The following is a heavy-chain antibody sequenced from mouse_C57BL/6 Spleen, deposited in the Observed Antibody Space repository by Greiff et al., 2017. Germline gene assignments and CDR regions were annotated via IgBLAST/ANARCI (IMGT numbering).Heavy chain of an antibody. Sequence: QVQLQQPGAELVKPGASVKLSCKASGYTFTSYWMHWVKQRPGQGLEWIGMIHPNSGSTNYNEKFKSKATVTVDKSSSTAYMQLSSLPSEDSAVDYCARDNYGSSYRYFDVWGTGTTVTVAS. CDR2: IHPNSGST. J-gene: IGHJ1*03. CDR3: ARDNYGSSYRYFDV. CDR1: GYTFTSYW. V-gene: IGHV1-64*01. D-gene: IGHD1-1*01.